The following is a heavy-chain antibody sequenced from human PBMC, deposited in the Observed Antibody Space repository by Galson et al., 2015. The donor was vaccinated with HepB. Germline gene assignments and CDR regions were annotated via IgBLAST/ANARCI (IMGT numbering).Heavy chain of an antibody. J-gene: IGHJ2*01. V-gene: IGHV3-23*01. CDR3: AKDNPNGDYVFWYFDL. CDR2: ITGSGLTT. D-gene: IGHD4-17*01. Sequence: SLRLSCAASGFAFSKYAVTWVRQAPGKGLEWVSAITGSGLTTYYADSVKGRFTISRDNSKNTLYLQMNSLRAEDTAVYYCAKDNPNGDYVFWYFDLWGRGTLVTVSS. CDR1: GFAFSKYA.